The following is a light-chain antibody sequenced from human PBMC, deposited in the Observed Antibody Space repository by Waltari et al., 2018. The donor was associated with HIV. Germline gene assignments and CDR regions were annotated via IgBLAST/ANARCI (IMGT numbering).Light chain of an antibody. J-gene: IGKJ4*01. CDR1: QSGSSSY. V-gene: IGKV3-20*01. CDR3: QQYGSSRLT. Sequence: EIVLTQSPGTLSLSPGEIATLSCRASQSGSSSYLAWYQQKPGQAPRLLIYGASSRATGIPDRFSGSGSGTDFTLTISRLEPEDFAVYYCQQYGSSRLTFGGGTKVEIK. CDR2: GAS.